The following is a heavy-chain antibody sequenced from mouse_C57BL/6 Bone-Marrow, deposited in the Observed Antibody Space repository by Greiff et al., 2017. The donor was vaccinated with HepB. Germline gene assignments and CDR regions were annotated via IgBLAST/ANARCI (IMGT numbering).Heavy chain of an antibody. V-gene: IGHV5-12*01. CDR2: ISNGGGST. Sequence: EVKVVESGGGLVQPGGSLKLSCAASGFTFSDYYMYWVRQTPEKRLEWVAYISNGGGSTYYPDTVKGRFTISRDNAKNTLYLQMSRLKSEDTAMYYCARHRGFITTVVATPGYAMDYWGQGTSVTVSS. J-gene: IGHJ4*01. CDR3: ARHRGFITTVVATPGYAMDY. D-gene: IGHD1-1*01. CDR1: GFTFSDYY.